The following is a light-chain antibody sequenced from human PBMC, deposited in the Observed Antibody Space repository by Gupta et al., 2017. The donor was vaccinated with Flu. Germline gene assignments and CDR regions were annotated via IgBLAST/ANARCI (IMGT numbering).Light chain of an antibody. CDR3: QQNGSSLT. CDR2: GAT. J-gene: IGKJ4*01. V-gene: IGKV3-20*01. Sequence: EFVFSHSAVTLSLSPVERATSSCRLSQRFSSRYLAWYQQKPGQAPRILIYGATSRAIGIPDRFSGSGSGTDFTLTISKPEHEDFEVYYWQQNGSSLTFGGGTKVETK. CDR1: QRFSSRY.